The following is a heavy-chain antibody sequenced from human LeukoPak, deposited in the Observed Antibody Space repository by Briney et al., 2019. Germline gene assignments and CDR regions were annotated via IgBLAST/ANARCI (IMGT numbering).Heavy chain of an antibody. CDR1: GFNVNNAW. D-gene: IGHD2-2*01. CDR2: ISSSGSTI. J-gene: IGHJ4*02. V-gene: IGHV3-11*01. CDR3: ARDYEYCSSTSCYYDY. Sequence: GGSLRLSCAASGFNVNNAWMSWVRQAPGKGLEWVSYISSSGSTIYYADSVKGRFTISRDNAKNSLYLQMNSLRAEDTAVYYCARDYEYCSSTSCYYDYWGQGTLVTVSS.